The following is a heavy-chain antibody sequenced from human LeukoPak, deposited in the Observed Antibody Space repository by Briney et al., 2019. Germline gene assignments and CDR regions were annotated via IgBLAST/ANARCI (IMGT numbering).Heavy chain of an antibody. CDR3: ARGPLAYCGSDCPSPLDY. CDR1: GYTFTSYG. D-gene: IGHD2-21*02. V-gene: IGHV1-18*01. CDR2: ISAYNGNT. J-gene: IGHJ4*02. Sequence: ASVKVSCKASGYTFTSYGISWVRQAPGQGLEWMGWISAYNGNTNYAQKLQGRVTMTTDTSTSTAYMELRSLRSDDTAVYYCARGPLAYCGSDCPSPLDYWGQGTLVTVSS.